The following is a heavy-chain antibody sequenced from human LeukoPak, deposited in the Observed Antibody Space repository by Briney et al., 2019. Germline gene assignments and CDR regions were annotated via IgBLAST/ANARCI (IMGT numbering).Heavy chain of an antibody. D-gene: IGHD6-13*01. V-gene: IGHV4-34*01. Sequence: SETLSLTCAVYGGSFSGYYWSWIRQPPGKGLEWIGEINHSGSTNYNPSLKSRVTISADTSKNQFSLKLSSVTAADTAVYYCAREESSSSWYWFDPWGQGTLVTVSS. J-gene: IGHJ5*02. CDR2: INHSGST. CDR1: GGSFSGYY. CDR3: AREESSSSWYWFDP.